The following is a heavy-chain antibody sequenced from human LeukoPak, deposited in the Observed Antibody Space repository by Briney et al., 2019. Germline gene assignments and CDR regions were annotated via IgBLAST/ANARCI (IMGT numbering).Heavy chain of an antibody. CDR2: ISSSGSTI. J-gene: IGHJ4*02. CDR1: GFTFSSYE. CDR3: AREGSGYDYFDY. D-gene: IGHD5-12*01. V-gene: IGHV3-48*03. Sequence: PGGSLRLSCAASGFTFSSYEMNWVRQAPGKGLEWVSYISSSGSTIYYADSVKGRFTISRDNAKNSLYLQMNSLRAGDTAVYYCAREGSGYDYFDYWGQGTLVTVSS.